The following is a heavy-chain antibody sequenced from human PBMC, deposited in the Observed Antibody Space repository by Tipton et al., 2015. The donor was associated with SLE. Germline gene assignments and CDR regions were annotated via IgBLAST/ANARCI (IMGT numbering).Heavy chain of an antibody. Sequence: TLSLTCTVSGGSISSSDSFWGWIRQSPGKGLEWIATIYYSGTTYYNPSLKSRVSMSLDTSKNQFSLRLSSVTAADTAVYYCAGRGDLVVVTAYLDYWGQGTLVTVSS. V-gene: IGHV4-39*07. CDR1: GGSISSSDSF. CDR3: AGRGDLVVVTAYLDY. CDR2: IYYSGTT. J-gene: IGHJ4*02. D-gene: IGHD2-21*02.